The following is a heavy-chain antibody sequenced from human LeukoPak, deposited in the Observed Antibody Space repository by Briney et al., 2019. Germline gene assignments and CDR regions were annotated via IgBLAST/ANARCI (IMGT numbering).Heavy chain of an antibody. CDR3: ARDLEGLERYFDY. J-gene: IGHJ4*02. Sequence: GASVKVSCKASEYTFTMHWVRQAPGHGLEWMGWINPNSGGTKYAQKFQGRVTMTRDTSITTAYMELSSLRSDDTAVYYCARDLEGLERYFDYWGQGTLVTVSS. CDR2: INPNSGGT. D-gene: IGHD1-1*01. V-gene: IGHV1-2*02. CDR1: EYTFT.